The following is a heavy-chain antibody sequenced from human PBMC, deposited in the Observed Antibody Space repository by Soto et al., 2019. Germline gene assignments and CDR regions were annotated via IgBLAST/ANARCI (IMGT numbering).Heavy chain of an antibody. CDR1: GGSISSSSYY. D-gene: IGHD6-19*01. CDR3: ARQIPPSWSGWYERRYYYYYYMDV. CDR2: IYYSGST. Sequence: PSETLSPTCTVSGGSISSSSYYWGWIRQPPGKGLEWIGSIYYSGSTYYNPSLKSRVTISVDTSKNQFSLKLSSVTAADTAVYYCARQIPPSWSGWYERRYYYYYYMDVWGKGTTVTVSS. J-gene: IGHJ6*03. V-gene: IGHV4-39*01.